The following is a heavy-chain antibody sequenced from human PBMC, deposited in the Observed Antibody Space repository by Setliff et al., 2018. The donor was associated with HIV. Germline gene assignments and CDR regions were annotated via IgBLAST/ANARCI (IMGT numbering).Heavy chain of an antibody. CDR3: ARWSCGRATCYDSPYNWFEP. CDR2: ISAYNGNT. Sequence: ASVKVSCKASGYTFTSYGISWVRQAPGQGLEWMGWISAYNGNTNYAQKFQGRVTMSTDTSTSTIYMELTSLRSDDTAIYYCARWSCGRATCYDSPYNWFEPWGQGTLVTVSS. D-gene: IGHD2-2*01. CDR1: GYTFTSYG. V-gene: IGHV1-18*01. J-gene: IGHJ5*02.